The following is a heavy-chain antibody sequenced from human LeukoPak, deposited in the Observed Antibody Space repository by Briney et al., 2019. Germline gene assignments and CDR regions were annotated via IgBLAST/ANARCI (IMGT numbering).Heavy chain of an antibody. Sequence: GSLRLSCAASGFTRSSNRMGWVRQAPGKGLEGVSVIYSGGTTYYADSVKGRFTVSRDNSKNTLYLQMNSLRAEDTAVYYCARAHPSGSLRGLGMDVWGQGTTVTVSS. J-gene: IGHJ6*02. CDR1: GFTRSSNR. CDR3: ARAHPSGSLRGLGMDV. CDR2: IYSGGTT. V-gene: IGHV3-53*01. D-gene: IGHD3-10*01.